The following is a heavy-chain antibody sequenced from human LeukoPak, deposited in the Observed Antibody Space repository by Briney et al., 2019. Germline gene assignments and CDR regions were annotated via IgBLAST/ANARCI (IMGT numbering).Heavy chain of an antibody. CDR1: VFTFSSDS. J-gene: IGHJ4*02. CDR3: ARTHMTTVPPGSGFAY. V-gene: IGHV3-21*01. CDR2: ISSSSSYI. Sequence: SGGSLRLSCAASVFTFSSDSMSWGREAPREGRGWVSSISSSSSYIYYADSVKGRFTISRDLPKNSQYLQMNSLRAEDTAVYDCARTHMTTVPPGSGFAYWGQGTLVTDSS. D-gene: IGHD4-17*01.